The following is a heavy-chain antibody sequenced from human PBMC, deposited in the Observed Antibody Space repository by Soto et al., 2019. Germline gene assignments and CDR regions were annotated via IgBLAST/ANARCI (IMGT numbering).Heavy chain of an antibody. J-gene: IGHJ6*04. CDR3: ASSRGYSSSWYDYYYGMDV. V-gene: IGHV4-34*01. Sequence: RSLTCAVYGGSFSGYYWSWIRQPPGKGLEWIGEINHSGSTNYNPSLKSRVTISVDTSKNQFSLKLSSVTAADTAVYYCASSRGYSSSWYDYYYGMDVWGEGTTVTVYS. D-gene: IGHD6-13*01. CDR1: GGSFSGYY. CDR2: INHSGST.